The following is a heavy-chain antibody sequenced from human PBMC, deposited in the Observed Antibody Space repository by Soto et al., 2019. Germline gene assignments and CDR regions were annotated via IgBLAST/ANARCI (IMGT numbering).Heavy chain of an antibody. CDR2: IHYSGST. J-gene: IGHJ5*02. D-gene: IGHD6-13*01. CDR1: GGSISGEGYY. CDR3: ARAWTATAGWANWFDR. V-gene: IGHV4-31*03. Sequence: QVQLQESGPGLVEPSQTLSLTCTVSGGSISGEGYYWSWIRQYSGRGLEWIGYIHYSGSTYYNPSLESRVTISVDTAKTQFCLELSSVTAADAAVYYCARAWTATAGWANWFDRWGQGTLVTVSS.